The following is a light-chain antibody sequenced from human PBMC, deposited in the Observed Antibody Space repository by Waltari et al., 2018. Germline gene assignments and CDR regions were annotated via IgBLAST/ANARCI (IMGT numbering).Light chain of an antibody. CDR2: DAI. Sequence: QSAPTQPASVSGSLGQSITISCTRASSDDGGYNYFSLYQQPPGKAPKLIIYDAINRPSGVSNRFSGSRSGNTASLTISELQADDEADYYCSSYSTILNLVGFGGGTQLTVL. CDR3: SSYSTILNLVG. V-gene: IGLV2-14*03. J-gene: IGLJ2*01. CDR1: SSDDGGYNY.